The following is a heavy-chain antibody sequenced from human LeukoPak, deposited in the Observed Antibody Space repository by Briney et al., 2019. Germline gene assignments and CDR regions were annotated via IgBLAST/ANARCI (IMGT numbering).Heavy chain of an antibody. CDR3: AKDHTPGQTNYYYYGMDV. CDR2: ISVSGGST. J-gene: IGHJ6*02. Sequence: GGSLRLSCAASGFTFSSYAMSWVRQAPGKGLERVSSISVSGGSTYYADSVKGRFTISRDNSKNTLYLQMNSLRAEDTAVYYCAKDHTPGQTNYYYYGMDVWGQGTTVTVSS. CDR1: GFTFSSYA. V-gene: IGHV3-23*01.